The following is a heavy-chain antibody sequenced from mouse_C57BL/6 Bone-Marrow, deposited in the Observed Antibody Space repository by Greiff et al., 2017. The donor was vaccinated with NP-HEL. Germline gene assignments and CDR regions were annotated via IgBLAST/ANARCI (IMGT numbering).Heavy chain of an antibody. Sequence: VQLQQPGAELVRPGSSVKLSCKASGYTFTSYWMHWVKQRPIQGLEWIGNIDPSDSETHYNQKFKDKATLTVDKSSSTAYMQLSSLTSEDAAVYYCARRRAYGSRPYWYFDVWGTGTTVTVSS. J-gene: IGHJ1*03. V-gene: IGHV1-52*01. CDR2: IDPSDSET. CDR1: GYTFTSYW. CDR3: ARRRAYGSRPYWYFDV. D-gene: IGHD1-1*01.